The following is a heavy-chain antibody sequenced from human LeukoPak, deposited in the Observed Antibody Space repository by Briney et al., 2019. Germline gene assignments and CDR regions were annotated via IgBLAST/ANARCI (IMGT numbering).Heavy chain of an antibody. V-gene: IGHV1-3*04. CDR1: GYTFYNYA. D-gene: IGHD2-21*01. CDR2: INTRTGDT. CDR3: ARDTAGDTRWSFRFFDY. J-gene: IGHJ4*02. Sequence: GASVKVSCKASGYTFYNYAIHWLRQAPGQGVEWMGWINTRTGDTEYSQTFQGRVSITKDTTESTAYMELRSLRTEDTAVYYCARDTAGDTRWSFRFFDYWGQGTLVTVSS.